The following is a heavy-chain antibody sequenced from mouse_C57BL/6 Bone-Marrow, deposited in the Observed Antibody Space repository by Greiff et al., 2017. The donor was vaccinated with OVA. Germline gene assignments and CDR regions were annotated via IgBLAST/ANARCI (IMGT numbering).Heavy chain of an antibody. J-gene: IGHJ2*01. CDR2: IDPSDSYT. D-gene: IGHD1-2*01. CDR1: GYTFTSYW. Sequence: QVQLQQPGAELVMPGASVKLSCKASGYTFTSYWMHWVKQRPGQGLEWIGEIDPSDSYTNYNQKFKGKSTSTVDKSSSTAYMQLSSLTSEDSAVYYCARKRLGDFDYWGQGTTLTVSS. V-gene: IGHV1-69*01. CDR3: ARKRLGDFDY.